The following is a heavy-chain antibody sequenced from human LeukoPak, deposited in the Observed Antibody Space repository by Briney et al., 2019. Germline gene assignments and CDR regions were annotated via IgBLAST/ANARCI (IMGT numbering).Heavy chain of an antibody. D-gene: IGHD3-16*01. CDR3: ARDVPLGGGNWFDP. V-gene: IGHV1-69*04. CDR1: GGTFSSYA. CDR2: IIPILGIA. Sequence: GASVKVSCKASGGTFSSYAISWVRQAPGQGLEWMGRIIPILGIANYAQKFQGRVTITADKSTSTAYMELSSLRSEDTAVYYCARDVPLGGGNWFDPWAREPWSPSPQ. J-gene: IGHJ5*02.